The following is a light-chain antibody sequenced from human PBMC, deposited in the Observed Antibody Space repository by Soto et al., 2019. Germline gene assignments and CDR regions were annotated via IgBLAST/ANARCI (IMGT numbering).Light chain of an antibody. CDR1: SSDVGGYNY. CDR3: CSYAGSHVV. Sequence: QYVLTQPRSVSGSPGQSVTISCTGTSSDVGGYNYVSWYQQHPGKAPKLMNYDVSKRPSGVPDGFSGSKSGTTALLPISGLQAENGVDYYCCSYAGSHVVFGGGTNFTVL. J-gene: IGLJ2*01. CDR2: DVS. V-gene: IGLV2-11*01.